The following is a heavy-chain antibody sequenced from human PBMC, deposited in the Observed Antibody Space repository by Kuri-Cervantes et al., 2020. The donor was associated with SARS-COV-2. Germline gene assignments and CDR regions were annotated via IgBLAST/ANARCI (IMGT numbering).Heavy chain of an antibody. Sequence: SETLSLTCTVSGGSTSSQSHYWGWIRQPPGKGLEWIGSVYYSGTTYYNPSLKSRVTISVGRSKIQFSLKLSSVTAADTAVYYCARALIAAAGYNWFDPWGQGTLVTVSS. CDR3: ARALIAAAGYNWFDP. J-gene: IGHJ5*02. CDR2: VYYSGTT. D-gene: IGHD6-13*01. V-gene: IGHV4-39*07. CDR1: GGSTSSQSHY.